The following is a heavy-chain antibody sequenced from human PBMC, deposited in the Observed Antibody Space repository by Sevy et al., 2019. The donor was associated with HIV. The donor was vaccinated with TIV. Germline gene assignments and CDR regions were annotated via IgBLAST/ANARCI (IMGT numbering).Heavy chain of an antibody. CDR3: ARGRGDPRADCFDY. V-gene: IGHV3-21*01. CDR1: GFTFNIYV. CDR2: ISGSSSYI. D-gene: IGHD2-21*02. Sequence: GGSLRLSCAASGFTFNIYVIHWVRQAPGKGLEWVSSISGSSSYIFYADSVKGRFTISRDNAKNSLYLQMNSLRAEDTAVYYCARGRGDPRADCFDYWGQGTLVTVSS. J-gene: IGHJ4*02.